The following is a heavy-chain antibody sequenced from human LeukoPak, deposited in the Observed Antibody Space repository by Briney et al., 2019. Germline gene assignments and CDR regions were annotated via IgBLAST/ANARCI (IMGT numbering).Heavy chain of an antibody. D-gene: IGHD3-3*01. V-gene: IGHV3-23*01. CDR1: GFTFNSYS. J-gene: IGHJ4*02. CDR3: ANAQVFGTPHFEY. Sequence: GGSLRLSCAASGFTFNSYSMHWVRQAPGKGLDWVSSITAGGATTYYADSVKGRFSISRDNSKNTLYLQVNSLRVEDTAVYYCANAQVFGTPHFEYWGQGTLVTVSS. CDR2: ITAGGATT.